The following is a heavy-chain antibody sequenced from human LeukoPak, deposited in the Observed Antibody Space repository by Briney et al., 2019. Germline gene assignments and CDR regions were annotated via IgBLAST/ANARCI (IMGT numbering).Heavy chain of an antibody. CDR3: AKDIALLYYFDY. V-gene: IGHV3-23*01. Sequence: PGGSLRLSCAASGFTFSSYEVNWVHQAPGKGLEWVSAISGSGGSTYYADSVKGRFTISRDNSKNTLYLQMNSLRAEDTAVYYCAKDIALLYYFDYWGQGTLVTVSS. J-gene: IGHJ4*02. CDR1: GFTFSSYE. CDR2: ISGSGGST. D-gene: IGHD2-15*01.